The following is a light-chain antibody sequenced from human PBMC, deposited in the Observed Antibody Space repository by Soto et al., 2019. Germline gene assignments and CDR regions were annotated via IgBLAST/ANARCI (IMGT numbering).Light chain of an antibody. Sequence: EIVMTQSPATLSVSPGERATLSCRASQSVSSNLAWYQQKPGQAPRLLIYGASIRATGIPARFSGSGYGTEFTLNISSLQSEDFAVYYCQQYNSWRSFGQGTKLEIK. CDR3: QQYNSWRS. CDR1: QSVSSN. CDR2: GAS. J-gene: IGKJ2*01. V-gene: IGKV3D-15*01.